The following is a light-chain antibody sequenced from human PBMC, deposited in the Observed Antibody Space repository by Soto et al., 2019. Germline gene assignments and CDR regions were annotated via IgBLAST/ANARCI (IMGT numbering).Light chain of an antibody. CDR2: EVS. CDR3: SSYTSSSTLYV. Sequence: QSVLTQPASVSGSPGQSITISCTGTSSDVGGYNYVSWYQQHPGQAPKLMIYEVSHRPSGVSNRCSGSKSGNTASLTISGLQAEDEADYYCSSYTSSSTLYVFGTGTKVTVL. J-gene: IGLJ1*01. V-gene: IGLV2-14*01. CDR1: SSDVGGYNY.